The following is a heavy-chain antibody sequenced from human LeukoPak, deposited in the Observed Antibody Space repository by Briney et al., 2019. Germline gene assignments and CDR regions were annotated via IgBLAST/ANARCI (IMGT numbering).Heavy chain of an antibody. Sequence: GGSLRLSCAASGFTFSSHWMHWVRQAPGKGLEWVSVIRSDGSTNHADSVKGRFTISRDNSKNTLYLQMNNLRAEDTAMYYCAREMYSGMYNDAFDIWGQGTKVTVSS. D-gene: IGHD1-26*01. V-gene: IGHV3-53*01. CDR2: IRSDGST. J-gene: IGHJ3*02. CDR3: AREMYSGMYNDAFDI. CDR1: GFTFSSHW.